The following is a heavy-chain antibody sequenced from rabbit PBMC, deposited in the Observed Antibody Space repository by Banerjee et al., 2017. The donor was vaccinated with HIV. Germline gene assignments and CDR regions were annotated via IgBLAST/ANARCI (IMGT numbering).Heavy chain of an antibody. J-gene: IGHJ4*01. CDR1: GFSFSSSYW. CDR2: IYAGSSST. V-gene: IGHV1S45*01. CDR3: ATAYAGAAGYGYGYDL. D-gene: IGHD6-1*01. Sequence: QEQLEESGGDLVKPEGSLTLTCTASGFSFSSSYWICWVRQAPGKGLEWIACIYAGSSSTYYASWAKGRFTISKTSSTTVTLQMTSLTAADTATYFCATAYAGAAGYGYGYDLWGQGTLVTVS.